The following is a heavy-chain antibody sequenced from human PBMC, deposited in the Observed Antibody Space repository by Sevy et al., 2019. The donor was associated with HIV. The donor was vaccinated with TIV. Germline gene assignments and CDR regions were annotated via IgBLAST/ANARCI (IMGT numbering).Heavy chain of an antibody. D-gene: IGHD5-12*01. CDR2: FSYTGTT. J-gene: IGHJ4*02. CDR3: ARHGIVATRGRTFDY. CDR1: GGSISSSTYY. Sequence: SETLSLTCTVSGGSISSSTYYWGWLRPPPGKGLEWLGTFSYTGTTYYHPSLKGRVIISVDTYNNQFSLKLSSVTAADTAVYYCARHGIVATRGRTFDYWGQGTLVTVSS. V-gene: IGHV4-39*01.